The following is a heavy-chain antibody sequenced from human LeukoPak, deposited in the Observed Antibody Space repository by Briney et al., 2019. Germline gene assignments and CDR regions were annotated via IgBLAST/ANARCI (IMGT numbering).Heavy chain of an antibody. D-gene: IGHD3-22*01. CDR1: GGTFSSYA. CDR2: IIPIFGTA. J-gene: IGHJ4*02. CDR3: ARDRATYYYDSSGYYQFDY. V-gene: IGHV1-69*01. Sequence: SVKVSCKASGGTFSSYAISWVRQAPGQGLEWMGGIIPIFGTANYAQKFQGRVTITADESTSTAYMELSSLRSEDTAVYYCARDRATYYYDSSGYYQFDYWGQGTLVTVSS.